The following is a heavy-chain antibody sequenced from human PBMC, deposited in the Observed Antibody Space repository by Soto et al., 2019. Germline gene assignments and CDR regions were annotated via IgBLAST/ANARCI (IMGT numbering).Heavy chain of an antibody. Sequence: ASVKNSCKACAYTVTSYYLHWVRQAPGQGLLGRGIINPSGGSTSYAQKFQGTVSMNTDTSTSTVHMELRSLRADDTAVYYCARITKAVAGTGRWFDPWGQGTLVTVSS. CDR2: INPSGGST. D-gene: IGHD6-19*01. CDR1: AYTVTSYY. V-gene: IGHV1-46*01. J-gene: IGHJ5*02. CDR3: ARITKAVAGTGRWFDP.